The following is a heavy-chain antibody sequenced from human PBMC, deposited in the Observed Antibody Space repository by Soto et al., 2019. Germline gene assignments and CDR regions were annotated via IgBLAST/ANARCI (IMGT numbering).Heavy chain of an antibody. Sequence: ASVKVSCKASGGTFSSYAISWVRQAPGRGLEWMGGIIPIFGTANYAQKFQGRVTITADESTSTAYMELSSLRSEDTAVYYCARGQTTYYYGSGSYKLRGGPDYFDYWGQGTLVTVSS. CDR3: ARGQTTYYYGSGSYKLRGGPDYFDY. CDR2: IIPIFGTA. D-gene: IGHD3-10*01. J-gene: IGHJ4*02. CDR1: GGTFSSYA. V-gene: IGHV1-69*13.